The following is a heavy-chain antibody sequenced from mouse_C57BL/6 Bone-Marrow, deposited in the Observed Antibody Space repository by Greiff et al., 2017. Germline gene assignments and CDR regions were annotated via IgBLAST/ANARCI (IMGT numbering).Heavy chain of an antibody. V-gene: IGHV5-6*02. D-gene: IGHD2-3*01. CDR3: ARRGYYSIIFYWYFYV. Sequence: EVKVEESGGDLVKPGGSLKLSCAASGFTFSSYGMSWVRQTPDKRLEWVATISSGGSYTYYPDSVKGRFTISRDKAKNTLYLQMSSLKSEDTAMYYCARRGYYSIIFYWYFYVWGTGTTVTVS. J-gene: IGHJ1*03. CDR1: GFTFSSYG. CDR2: ISSGGSYT.